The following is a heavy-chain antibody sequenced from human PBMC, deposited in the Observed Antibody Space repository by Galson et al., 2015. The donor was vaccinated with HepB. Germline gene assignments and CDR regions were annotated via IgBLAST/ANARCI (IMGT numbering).Heavy chain of an antibody. Sequence: SLRLSCAASGFALSNYGMNWVRQAPGKGLEWVSGFGTSGDKTSYADSVKGRFTISRDNSRNTLYLQMSSLRAEDTAVYYCAKRLFVPTDCWGQGTLVTVSS. CDR1: GFALSNYG. CDR3: AKRLFVPTDC. J-gene: IGHJ4*02. CDR2: FGTSGDKT. V-gene: IGHV3-23*01.